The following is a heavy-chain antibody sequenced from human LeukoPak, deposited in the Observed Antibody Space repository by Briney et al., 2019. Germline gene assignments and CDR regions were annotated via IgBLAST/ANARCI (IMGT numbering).Heavy chain of an antibody. CDR2: IYYSGST. Sequence: SETLSLTCTVSGGSISSSSYYWGWIRQPPGKGLEWIVSIYYSGSTYYNPSLKSRVTISVDTSKNQFSLKLSSVTAADTAVYYCARQRIGDVDYWGQGTLVTVSS. V-gene: IGHV4-39*01. CDR1: GGSISSSSYY. CDR3: ARQRIGDVDY. J-gene: IGHJ4*02. D-gene: IGHD1-26*01.